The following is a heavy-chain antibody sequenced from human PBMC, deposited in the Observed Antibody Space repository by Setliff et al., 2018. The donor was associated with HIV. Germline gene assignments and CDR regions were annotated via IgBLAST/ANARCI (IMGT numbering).Heavy chain of an antibody. CDR2: VFHSGSA. Sequence: PSETLSLTCTVSGDSINSGTYYWSWVRQPPGKGLEWTGEVFHSGSANSNASLRSRVMISVDTSKNQFSLKLSAVTAADTAVYYCARDHVFGSRTGFDPWGPGILVTVSS. CDR3: ARDHVFGSRTGFDP. V-gene: IGHV4-61*01. D-gene: IGHD3-10*01. J-gene: IGHJ5*02. CDR1: GDSINSGTYY.